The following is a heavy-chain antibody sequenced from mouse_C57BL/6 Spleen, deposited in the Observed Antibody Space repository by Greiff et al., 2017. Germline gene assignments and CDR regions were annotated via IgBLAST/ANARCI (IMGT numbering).Heavy chain of an antibody. Sequence: EVKLVESGGGLVQPGGSLKLSCAASGFTFSDYYMYWVRQTPEKRLEWVAYISNGGGSTYYPDTVKGRFTISRDNAKNTLYLQMSRLKSEDTAMYYCARRNWDYDGFAYWGQGTLVTVSA. CDR2: ISNGGGST. CDR1: GFTFSDYY. CDR3: ARRNWDYDGFAY. D-gene: IGHD2-4*01. V-gene: IGHV5-12*01. J-gene: IGHJ3*01.